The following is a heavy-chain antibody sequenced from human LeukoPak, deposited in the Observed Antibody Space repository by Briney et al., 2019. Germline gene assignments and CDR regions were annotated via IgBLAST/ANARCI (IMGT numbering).Heavy chain of an antibody. J-gene: IGHJ6*03. V-gene: IGHV3-48*03. CDR1: GFTFSSYE. Sequence: PGGSLRLSCAASGFTFSSYEMNWVRQAPGKGLEWVSYISSSGSTIYYADSVKGRFTISRDNSKNTLYLQMNSLRAEDTAVYYCARVSGSYQPRYYYYYYMDVWGKGTTVTVSS. CDR2: ISSSGSTI. D-gene: IGHD1-26*01. CDR3: ARVSGSYQPRYYYYYYMDV.